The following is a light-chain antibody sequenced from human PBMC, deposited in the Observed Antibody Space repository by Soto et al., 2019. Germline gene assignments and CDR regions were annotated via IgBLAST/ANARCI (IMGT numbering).Light chain of an antibody. CDR3: QQYNSYSWT. CDR1: QSISSW. Sequence: DIQMTQSPSTLSASVGDRVTITCRASQSISSWLAWYQQKPGKAPKLLIYKASSLESGVPSRFSGSGSGTEFTLTISSLQPDDFETYDCQQYNSYSWTFGQGTKVEIK. CDR2: KAS. J-gene: IGKJ1*01. V-gene: IGKV1-5*03.